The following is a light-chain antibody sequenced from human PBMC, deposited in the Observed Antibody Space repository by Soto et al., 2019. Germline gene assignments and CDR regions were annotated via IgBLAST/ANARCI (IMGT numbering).Light chain of an antibody. CDR2: DAS. CDR1: QNINNY. J-gene: IGKJ5*01. CDR3: QQYENLPT. Sequence: QMTQAPSSLSTFVGDRGSVSGQASQNINNYLNWYQQKPGRAPKLLIYDASNLEAGVPSRFRGSGSGTDFTFTISRLQPEDIATYYCQQYENLPTFGQGTRLEIK. V-gene: IGKV1-33*01.